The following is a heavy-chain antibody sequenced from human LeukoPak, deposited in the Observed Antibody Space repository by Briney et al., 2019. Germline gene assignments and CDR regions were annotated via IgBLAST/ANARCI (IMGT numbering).Heavy chain of an antibody. V-gene: IGHV4-4*02. CDR1: GGSISSSNW. J-gene: IGHJ6*02. D-gene: IGHD5-24*01. Sequence: SETLSLTCAVSGGSISSSNWWSWVRQPPWKGLEWIGEIYHSGSTYYNPSLKSRVTISVDTSKNQFFLKLTSVTAADTAVYYCARDDSTDGTNYNYYGTDVWGQGTTVTVSS. CDR3: ARDDSTDGTNYNYYGTDV. CDR2: IYHSGST.